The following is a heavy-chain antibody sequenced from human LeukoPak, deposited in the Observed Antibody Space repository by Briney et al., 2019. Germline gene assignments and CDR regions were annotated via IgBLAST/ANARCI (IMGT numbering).Heavy chain of an antibody. CDR3: ARVVVEVIAGIMDY. V-gene: IGHV4-39*07. Sequence: SETLSLTCTVSGGSISSSSYYWGWIRQPPGKGLEWIGSIYYSGSTYYNPSLKSRVTISVDTSKNQFSLKLSSVTAADTAVYYCARVVVEVIAGIMDYWGQGTLVTVSS. J-gene: IGHJ4*02. CDR1: GGSISSSSYY. CDR2: IYYSGST. D-gene: IGHD3-22*01.